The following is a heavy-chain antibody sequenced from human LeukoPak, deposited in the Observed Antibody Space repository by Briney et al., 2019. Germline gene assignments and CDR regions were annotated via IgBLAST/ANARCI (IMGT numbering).Heavy chain of an antibody. D-gene: IGHD3-3*01. J-gene: IGHJ4*02. CDR2: IKQDGSEK. CDR1: GFTFSSYW. V-gene: IGHV3-7*03. Sequence: GGSLRLSCAASGFTFSSYWMSWVRQAPGKGLEWVANIKQDGSEKYYVDSVKGRFTISRDNAKNSLYLQMNSLRAEDTAVYYCARDKYDFWSYFDYWGQGTLVTVSP. CDR3: ARDKYDFWSYFDY.